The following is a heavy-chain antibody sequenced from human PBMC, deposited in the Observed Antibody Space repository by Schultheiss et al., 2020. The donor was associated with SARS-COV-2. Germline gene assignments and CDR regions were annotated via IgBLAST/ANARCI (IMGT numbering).Heavy chain of an antibody. D-gene: IGHD3-10*01. V-gene: IGHV4-61*05. Sequence: SETLSLTCTVSGGSISSSSYYWGWIRQPPGKGLEWIGYIYYSGSTNYNPSLKSRVTISVDTSKNQFSLKLSSVTAADTAVYYCARGEYYGSGSYGVDYWGQGTLVTVSS. CDR2: IYYSGST. CDR3: ARGEYYGSGSYGVDY. CDR1: GGSISSSSYY. J-gene: IGHJ4*02.